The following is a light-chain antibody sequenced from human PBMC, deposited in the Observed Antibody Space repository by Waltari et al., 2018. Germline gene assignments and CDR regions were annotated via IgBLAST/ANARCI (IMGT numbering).Light chain of an antibody. CDR1: NIGILR. J-gene: IGLJ3*02. V-gene: IGLV3-21*02. CDR3: QVWDRSSDQPV. Sequence: SYVLAQPPSVSVAPGQTARLTCGGNNIGILRVHWYQPKAGQAPVLVIYDDTARPSGIPGRFAGCDSGNTATLTISGVEAGHEAVYYCQVWDRSSDQPVFGGGTKVTVL. CDR2: DDT.